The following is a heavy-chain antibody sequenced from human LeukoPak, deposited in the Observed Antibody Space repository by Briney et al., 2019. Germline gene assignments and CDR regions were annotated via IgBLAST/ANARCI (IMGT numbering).Heavy chain of an antibody. CDR3: ATLDSYYDNSGRPLVPD. D-gene: IGHD3-22*01. V-gene: IGHV1-24*01. CDR2: FNREDDEA. CDR1: GYTLTDFP. Sequence: GASVKVSCNISGYTLTDFPMHWVRQAPGKGLEWMGGFNREDDEAIYAPHFQGRVTVTEDTSTDTAYMELSSLRSEDTAVYYCATLDSYYDNSGRPLVPDWGQGTLVTVSS. J-gene: IGHJ4*02.